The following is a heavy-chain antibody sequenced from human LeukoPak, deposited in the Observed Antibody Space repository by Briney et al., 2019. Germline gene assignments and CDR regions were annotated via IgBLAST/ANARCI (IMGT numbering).Heavy chain of an antibody. V-gene: IGHV3-21*01. D-gene: IGHD2-8*01. CDR3: ARDRDQQSNGWFDP. CDR2: ISSSSSYI. CDR1: GYSFTSYW. J-gene: IGHJ5*02. Sequence: GESLKISCKGSGYSFTSYWIGWVRQAPGKGLEWVSSISSSSSYIYYADSVKGRFTISRDNAKNSLYLQMNSLRAEDTAVYYCARDRDQQSNGWFDPWGQGTLVTVSS.